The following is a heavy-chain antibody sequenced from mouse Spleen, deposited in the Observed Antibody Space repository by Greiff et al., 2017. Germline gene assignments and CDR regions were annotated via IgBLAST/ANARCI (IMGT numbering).Heavy chain of an antibody. CDR2: ISSGSSTI. CDR3: ARPQVYYGNYGAMDY. Sequence: EVQLVESGGGLVKPGGSLKLSCAASGFTFSDYGMHWVRQAPEKGLEWVAYISSGSSTIYYADTVKGRFTISRDNAKNTLFLQMTSLRSEDTAMYYWARPQVYYGNYGAMDYWGQGTSVTVSS. D-gene: IGHD2-1*01. J-gene: IGHJ4*01. V-gene: IGHV5-17*01. CDR1: GFTFSDYG.